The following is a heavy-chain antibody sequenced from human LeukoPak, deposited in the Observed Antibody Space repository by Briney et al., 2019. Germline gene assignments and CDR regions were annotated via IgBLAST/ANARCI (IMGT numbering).Heavy chain of an antibody. CDR1: GGSISSSSYY. V-gene: IGHV4-39*07. CDR2: IYYSGST. J-gene: IGHJ3*02. CDR3: ARDRGYSYGDAFDI. Sequence: PSETLSLTCTVSGGSISSSSYYWGWIRQPPGKGLEWIGSIYYSGSTNYNPSLKSRVTISVDKSKNQFSLKLSSVTAADTAVYYCARDRGYSYGDAFDIWGQGTMVTVSS. D-gene: IGHD5-18*01.